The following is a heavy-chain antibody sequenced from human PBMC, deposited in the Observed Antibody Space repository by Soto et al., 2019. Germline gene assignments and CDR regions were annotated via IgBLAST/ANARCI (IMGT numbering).Heavy chain of an antibody. V-gene: IGHV1-2*04. CDR1: EYSFCDDY. CDR2: INRNEGGK. D-gene: IGHD3-3*01. J-gene: IGHJ4*02. CDR3: VRDGPSPQSIFDR. Sequence: ASVKVSCKASEYSFCDDYLPWVRPARRQRLEWMGWINRNEGGKNYARKFQGCVTMNSDKAITTVYMVWSSLRSDDTSVYYCVRDGPSPQSIFDRWGQGALVTVSS.